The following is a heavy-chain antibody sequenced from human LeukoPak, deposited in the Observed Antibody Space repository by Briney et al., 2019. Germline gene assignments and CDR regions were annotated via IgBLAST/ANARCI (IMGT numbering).Heavy chain of an antibody. CDR1: GFTFSNYA. D-gene: IGHD3-3*01. Sequence: PGGSLRLSCAASGFTFSNYAMTWVRQAPGKGLEWVSAISGSGGGTYHADSVKGRFTISRDNSKNTLYLQMNSLRAEDTAVYYCAKGGRYYDFWSGYSTNWFDPWGQGTLVTVSS. CDR2: ISGSGGGT. CDR3: AKGGRYYDFWSGYSTNWFDP. J-gene: IGHJ5*02. V-gene: IGHV3-23*01.